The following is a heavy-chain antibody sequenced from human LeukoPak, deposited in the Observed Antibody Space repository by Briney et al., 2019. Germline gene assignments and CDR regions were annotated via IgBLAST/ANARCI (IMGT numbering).Heavy chain of an antibody. J-gene: IGHJ3*02. CDR3: ARGFQQLGAFDI. D-gene: IGHD6-13*01. V-gene: IGHV1-8*01. CDR1: GYTFTSYD. CDR2: MNPNSGNT. Sequence: ASVKVSCKASGYTFTSYDINWVRQATGQGLEWMGWMNPNSGNTGYAQKFQGRVTMTRNTSISTAYMELSSLRSEDTAVYYCARGFQQLGAFDIWGQGTMVTVSS.